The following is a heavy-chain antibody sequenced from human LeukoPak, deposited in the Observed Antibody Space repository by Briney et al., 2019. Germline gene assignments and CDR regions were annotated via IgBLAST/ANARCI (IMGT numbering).Heavy chain of an antibody. V-gene: IGHV3-48*01. D-gene: IGHD4-11*01. J-gene: IGHJ4*02. CDR2: IGSSSSPI. CDR1: GFTFSAYS. CDR3: ARDQAYSFDY. Sequence: PGGSLRLSCAASGFTFSAYSMNWVRQAPEKGLEWVSYIGSSSSPIYYEDSVKGRFTISRDNAKNSLYLQMDSLRAEDTAVYYCARDQAYSFDYWGQGTLVTVSS.